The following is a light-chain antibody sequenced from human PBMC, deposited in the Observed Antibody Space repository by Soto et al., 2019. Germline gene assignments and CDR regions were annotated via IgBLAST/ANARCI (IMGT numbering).Light chain of an antibody. J-gene: IGLJ1*01. CDR1: SSKIGAGYD. V-gene: IGLV1-40*01. CDR3: QSYDSSLSGYV. CDR2: GNS. Sequence: SALTQPPSVSGAPWQMVTISCTRNSSKIGAGYDVHWYQQLPGTARKLLIYGNSNRRSGVPDRFSGSKSGTSASLAITGLQAEDEADYYCQSYDSSLSGYVFGTGTKVTV.